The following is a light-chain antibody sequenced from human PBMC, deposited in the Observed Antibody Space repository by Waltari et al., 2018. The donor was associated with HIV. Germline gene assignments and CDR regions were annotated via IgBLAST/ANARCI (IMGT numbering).Light chain of an antibody. J-gene: IGLJ2*01. V-gene: IGLV1-40*01. CDR3: QSYDSSLSSSV. CDR2: GNS. Sequence: QSDLTQPPSVSGAPGQRVTISCSGVSAGYDVHWYQQLPGTAPKLLIYGNSNRPSGVPDRFSGPKSGPLASLAITGLQAEDEADYYCQSYDSSLSSSVFGGGTRLTVL. CDR1: SAGYD.